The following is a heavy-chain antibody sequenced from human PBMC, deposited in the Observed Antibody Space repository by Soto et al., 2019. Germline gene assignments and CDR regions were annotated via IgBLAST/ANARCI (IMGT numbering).Heavy chain of an antibody. V-gene: IGHV3-48*01. CDR2: ISSSSSTI. CDR1: GFIFSSYS. J-gene: IGHJ4*02. CDR3: ARADYGDDGIDY. Sequence: EVQLVESGGGLVQPAGSLRLSCAASGFIFSSYSMNWVRQAPGKGLAWVSYISSSSSTIYYADSVKGRFTISRDNAKNSLYLQMNSLRAEDTAVYYCARADYGDDGIDYWGQGTLVTVSS. D-gene: IGHD4-17*01.